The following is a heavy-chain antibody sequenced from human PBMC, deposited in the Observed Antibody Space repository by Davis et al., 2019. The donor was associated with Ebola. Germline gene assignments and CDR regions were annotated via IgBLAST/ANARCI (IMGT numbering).Heavy chain of an antibody. CDR3: AKDSGWQMSP. D-gene: IGHD6-19*01. CDR1: GFTFGDYW. V-gene: IGHV3-7*01. Sequence: GESLKISCAASGFTFGDYWLTWVRQAQGKGLEWVGKIKYDGSDKYYVDSVKGRFTISRDNAKNSLYLQMNSLTVEDTAIYYCAKDSGWQMSPWGQGTLVIVSS. CDR2: IKYDGSDK. J-gene: IGHJ5*02.